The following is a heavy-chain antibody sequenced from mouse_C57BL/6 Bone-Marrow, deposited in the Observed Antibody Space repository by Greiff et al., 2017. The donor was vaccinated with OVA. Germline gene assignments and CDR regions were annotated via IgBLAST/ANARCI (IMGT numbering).Heavy chain of an antibody. D-gene: IGHD1-1*01. CDR3: ARNGYYGSSYVNYFDY. Sequence: VKLVESGPGLVQPSQSLSITCTVSGFSLTSYGVHWVRQSPGKGLEWLGVIWSGGSTDYNAAFISRLSISKDNSKSQVFFKMNSLQADDTAVYYCARNGYYGSSYVNYFDYWGQGTTLTVSS. V-gene: IGHV2-2*01. J-gene: IGHJ2*01. CDR1: GFSLTSYG. CDR2: IWSGGST.